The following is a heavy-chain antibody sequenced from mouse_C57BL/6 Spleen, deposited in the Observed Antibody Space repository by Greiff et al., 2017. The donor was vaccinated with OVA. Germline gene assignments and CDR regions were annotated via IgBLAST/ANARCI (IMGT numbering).Heavy chain of an antibody. Sequence: VQLQQSGAELVRPGASVKLSCTASGFNIKDDYMHWVKQRPEQGLEWIGWIDPENGDTEYASKFQGKATITADTSSNTAYLQLSSLTSEDTAVYYCTTGGYGSSRFAYWGQGTLVTVSA. CDR3: TTGGYGSSRFAY. D-gene: IGHD1-1*01. CDR1: GFNIKDDY. CDR2: IDPENGDT. J-gene: IGHJ3*01. V-gene: IGHV14-4*01.